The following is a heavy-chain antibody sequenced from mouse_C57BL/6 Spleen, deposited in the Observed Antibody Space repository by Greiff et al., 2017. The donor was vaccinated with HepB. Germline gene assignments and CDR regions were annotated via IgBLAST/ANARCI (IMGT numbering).Heavy chain of an antibody. D-gene: IGHD2-2*01. Sequence: EVQGVESGGGLVQPGGSLSLSCAASGFTFTDYYMSWVRQPPGKALEWLGFIRNKANGYTTEYSASVKGRFTISRDNSQNILCLQMNALRAEDSATYYCARYENGYPFYAMDYWGQGTSVTVSS. J-gene: IGHJ4*01. V-gene: IGHV7-3*01. CDR2: IRNKANGYTT. CDR3: ARYENGYPFYAMDY. CDR1: GFTFTDYY.